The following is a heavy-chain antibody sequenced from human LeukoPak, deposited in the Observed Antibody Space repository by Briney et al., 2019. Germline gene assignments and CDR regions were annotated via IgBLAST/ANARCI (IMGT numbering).Heavy chain of an antibody. V-gene: IGHV1-69*01. Sequence: ASVKVSCKASGGTFSSYAISWVRQVPGQGLEWMGGIIPIFGTANYAQKFQGRVTITADESTSTAYMELSSLRSEDTAVYYCARYSSGWYWFDPWGQGTLVTVSS. CDR3: ARYSSGWYWFDP. J-gene: IGHJ5*02. D-gene: IGHD6-19*01. CDR2: IIPIFGTA. CDR1: GGTFSSYA.